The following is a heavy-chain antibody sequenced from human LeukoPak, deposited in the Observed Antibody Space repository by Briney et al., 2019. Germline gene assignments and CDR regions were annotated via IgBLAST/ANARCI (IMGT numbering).Heavy chain of an antibody. CDR3: ASYGDYVGFDP. CDR2: IYTSGST. CDR1: GGSISSYY. V-gene: IGHV4-4*07. D-gene: IGHD4-17*01. J-gene: IGHJ5*02. Sequence: SETLSLTCTVSGGSISSYYWSWIRQPAGKGLEWIGRIYTSGSTNYNPSLKSRVTMSVDTSKNLFSLKLSSVTAADTAVYYCASYGDYVGFDPWGQGTLVTVSS.